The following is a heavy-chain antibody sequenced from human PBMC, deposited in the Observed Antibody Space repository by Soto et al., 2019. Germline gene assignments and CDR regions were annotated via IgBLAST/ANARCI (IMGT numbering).Heavy chain of an antibody. CDR3: EKDQRGVGANLHAFDI. Sequence: GGSLRLSCSASGFTFSSYAMHWVRQAPGKGLEYVSAISSNGGSTYYADSVKGRFTISRDNSKNTLYLQMNSLRAEDTAVYYCEKDQRGVGANLHAFDIWGQGTMVTVSS. V-gene: IGHV3-64D*09. CDR1: GFTFSSYA. D-gene: IGHD1-26*01. J-gene: IGHJ3*02. CDR2: ISSNGGST.